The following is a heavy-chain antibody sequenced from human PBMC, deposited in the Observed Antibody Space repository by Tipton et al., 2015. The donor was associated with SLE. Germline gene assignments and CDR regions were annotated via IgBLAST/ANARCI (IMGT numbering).Heavy chain of an antibody. J-gene: IGHJ4*02. CDR2: MSSRGTT. D-gene: IGHD3-22*01. Sequence: LRLSCTVSGASNSSDNYYWGWIRQSPGKGLEWIGSMSSRGTTYANPSLKSRVTVSVDTSKNQVFLRLSSVTAADAAVYHCARHDYDDNGYYMHYFDYWGQGTLVTVSS. V-gene: IGHV4-39*01. CDR1: GASNSSDNYY. CDR3: ARHDYDDNGYYMHYFDY.